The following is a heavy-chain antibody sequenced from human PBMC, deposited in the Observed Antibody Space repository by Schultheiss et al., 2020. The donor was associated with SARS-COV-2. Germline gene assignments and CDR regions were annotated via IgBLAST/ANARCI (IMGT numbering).Heavy chain of an antibody. CDR1: GFTFDTYA. V-gene: IGHV3-30*19. Sequence: GGSLRLSCVASGFTFDTYAMHWVRQAPGKGLEWVAVISYDTYNKYYADSVKGRFTISRDNSKKTLHLQMNSLKSEDTAIYYCASPDYGSGSYESNYWGQGTLVTVSS. D-gene: IGHD3-10*01. CDR3: ASPDYGSGSYESNY. J-gene: IGHJ4*02. CDR2: ISYDTYNK.